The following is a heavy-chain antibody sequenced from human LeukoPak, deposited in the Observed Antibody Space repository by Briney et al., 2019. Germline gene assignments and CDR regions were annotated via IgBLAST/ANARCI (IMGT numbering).Heavy chain of an antibody. Sequence: GGSLRLSCAASGFTVSSNYMSWVRQAPGKGLEWVSVIYSGGSTYYADSVKGRFTISRDNSKNTLYLQMNSLRAEDTAVYYCAKRRGEWELLYYWGQGTLVTVSS. CDR2: IYSGGST. V-gene: IGHV3-66*01. CDR1: GFTVSSNY. D-gene: IGHD1-26*01. CDR3: AKRRGEWELLYY. J-gene: IGHJ4*02.